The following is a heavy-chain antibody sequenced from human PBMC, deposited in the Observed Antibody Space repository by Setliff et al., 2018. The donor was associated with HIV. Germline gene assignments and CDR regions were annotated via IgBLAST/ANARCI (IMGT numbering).Heavy chain of an antibody. V-gene: IGHV1-2*02. D-gene: IGHD3-3*01. CDR1: GYTFTGYY. Sequence: ASVKVSCKASGYTFTGYYMHWVRQAPGQGLEWMGWINPHSGDTNYAQKFQDRVTMTRDTSVNIAYMQLSRLRSDDTAVYYCARAPTLFGVEYYYYFGMYVWGQGTTVTVSS. CDR3: ARAPTLFGVEYYYYFGMYV. CDR2: INPHSGDT. J-gene: IGHJ6*02.